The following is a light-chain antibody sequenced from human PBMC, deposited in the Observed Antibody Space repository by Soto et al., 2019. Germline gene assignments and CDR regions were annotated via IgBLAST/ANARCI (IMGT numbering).Light chain of an antibody. CDR2: EGI. J-gene: IGLJ1*01. CDR1: SSTVGGFNV. CDR3: CSYVGATTYV. Sequence: QSALTQPASVSGSPGQSTTLSCTGTSSTVGGFNVVSWYRQHPGKAPKVIIYEGIKRPSGVSNRFSGSNSGSTASLTISGLQAEDEADYYCCSYVGATTYVFGTGTKVTVL. V-gene: IGLV2-23*01.